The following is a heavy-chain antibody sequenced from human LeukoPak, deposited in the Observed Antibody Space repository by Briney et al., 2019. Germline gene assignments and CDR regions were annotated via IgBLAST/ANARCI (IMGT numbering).Heavy chain of an antibody. CDR3: ARDYCSGGSCYLYGY. J-gene: IGHJ4*02. CDR1: GFTFSSYS. V-gene: IGHV3-21*01. Sequence: GSLRLFCAASGFTFSSYSMNWVRQAPGKGLEWVSSISSSSSYIYYADSVKGRFTISRDNAKNSLYLQMNSLRAEDTAVYYCARDYCSGGSCYLYGYWGQGTLVTVSS. D-gene: IGHD2-15*01. CDR2: ISSSSSYI.